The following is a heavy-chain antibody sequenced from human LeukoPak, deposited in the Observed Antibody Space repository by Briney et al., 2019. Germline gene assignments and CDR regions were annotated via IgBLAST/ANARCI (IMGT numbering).Heavy chain of an antibody. CDR2: ISPIFDTA. CDR3: ARIGDGYNYSTFDY. CDR1: GGTFSSYA. D-gene: IGHD5-24*01. Sequence: SVKVSCKASGGTFSSYANSWVRQAPGQGLGGMGGISPIFDTANYAQKSQGRVTITTDDSTSTDYMQLNTLRSEDTAQYYFARIGDGYNYSTFDYCGQETLVSVSS. J-gene: IGHJ4*02. V-gene: IGHV1-69*05.